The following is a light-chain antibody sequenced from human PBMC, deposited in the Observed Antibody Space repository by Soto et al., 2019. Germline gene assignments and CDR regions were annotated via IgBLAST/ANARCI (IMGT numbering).Light chain of an antibody. CDR2: VGTGGIVG. Sequence: QYVLTQPPSASASLGASVTLTCTLSSGYSNYKVDWYQQRPGKGPRFVMRVGTGGIVGSKGDGIPDRFSVLGSGLNRYLTIKNIQEEDESDYHCGADHGSGSNFVYLVFGGGTQLTVL. V-gene: IGLV9-49*01. CDR1: SGYSNYK. J-gene: IGLJ2*01. CDR3: GADHGSGSNFVYLV.